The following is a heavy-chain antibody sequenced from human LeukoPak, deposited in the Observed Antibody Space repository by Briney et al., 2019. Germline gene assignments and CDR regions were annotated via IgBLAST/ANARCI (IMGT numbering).Heavy chain of an antibody. D-gene: IGHD3-3*01. CDR2: IWYDGSNK. V-gene: IGHV3-33*01. Sequence: PGGSLRLSCAASGFTFSSYGMHWVRQAPGKGLEWVAVIWYDGSNKYYADSVKGRFTISRDNSKNTLYLQMNSLRAEDTAVYYCARALMGGITISNYYYYGTDVWGQGTTVTVSS. CDR1: GFTFSSYG. J-gene: IGHJ6*02. CDR3: ARALMGGITISNYYYYGTDV.